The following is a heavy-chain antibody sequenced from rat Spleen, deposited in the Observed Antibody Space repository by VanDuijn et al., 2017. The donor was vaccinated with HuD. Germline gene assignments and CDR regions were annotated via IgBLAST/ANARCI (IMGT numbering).Heavy chain of an antibody. J-gene: IGHJ2*01. D-gene: IGHD4-3*01. CDR1: GFTFSNFD. CDR2: ISPSGVT. CDR3: VRQDTSGYSNWFTY. V-gene: IGHV5-25*01. Sequence: EVQLVESGGGLVQPGRSMKLSCAASGFTFSNFDMAWVRQAPTKGLEWVTSISPSGVTYYRDSVKGRFTVSRENAESTLYLLMDSLRSEDTATYYCVRQDTSGYSNWFTYWGQGVMVTVSS.